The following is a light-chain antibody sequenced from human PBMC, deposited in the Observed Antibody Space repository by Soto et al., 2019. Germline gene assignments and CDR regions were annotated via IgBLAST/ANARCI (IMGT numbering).Light chain of an antibody. CDR3: QQRSNWWT. V-gene: IGKV3-15*01. J-gene: IGKJ1*01. Sequence: EIVMTQSPATLSVSPGERATLSCRASQSVNSNLAWYQQKPGQAPRLLIYGASSRATGIPARFSGSGSGTEFTLTISSLQSEDFTIYYCQQRSNWWTFGQGTKVDIK. CDR1: QSVNSN. CDR2: GAS.